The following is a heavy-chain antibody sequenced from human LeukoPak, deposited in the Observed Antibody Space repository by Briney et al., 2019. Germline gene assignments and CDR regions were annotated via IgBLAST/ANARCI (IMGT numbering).Heavy chain of an antibody. J-gene: IGHJ4*02. Sequence: GGSLRLSCAASGFTFSSYSMNWVRQAPGKGLEWLSYISSSSNTIYYADSVKGRFTISRDNAKNSLYMQMNSLRAEDTAVYYCATTLWFGETIDYWGQGTLVTVSS. CDR3: ATTLWFGETIDY. V-gene: IGHV3-48*04. CDR1: GFTFSSYS. D-gene: IGHD3-10*01. CDR2: ISSSSNTI.